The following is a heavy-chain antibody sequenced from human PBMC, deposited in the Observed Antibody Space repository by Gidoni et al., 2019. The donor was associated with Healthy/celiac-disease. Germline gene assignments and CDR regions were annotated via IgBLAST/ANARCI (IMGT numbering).Heavy chain of an antibody. CDR2: INHSGST. Sequence: QVQLQQWGAGLLKPSETLSLTCAVYGGSFSGYYWSWIRQPPGKGLEWIGEINHSGSTNYNPSLKSRVTISVDTSKNQFSLKLSSVTAADTAVYYCARGYCSSTSCPIDYWGQGTLVTVSS. CDR3: ARGYCSSTSCPIDY. V-gene: IGHV4-34*01. J-gene: IGHJ4*02. CDR1: GGSFSGYY. D-gene: IGHD2-2*01.